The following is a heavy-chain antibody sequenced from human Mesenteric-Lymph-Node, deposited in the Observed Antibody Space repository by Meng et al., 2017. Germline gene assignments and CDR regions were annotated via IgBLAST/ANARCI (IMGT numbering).Heavy chain of an antibody. D-gene: IGHD6-19*01. V-gene: IGHV1-2*06. Sequence: ASVKVSCKASGGTFSSYAISWVRQAPGQGLEWMGRINPNSGGTNYAQKFQGRVTMTRDTSISTAYMELSRLRFDDTAVYYCARDLAVAGTYYYYYGMDVWGQGTTVTVSS. CDR2: INPNSGGT. J-gene: IGHJ6*02. CDR3: ARDLAVAGTYYYYYGMDV. CDR1: GGTFSSYA.